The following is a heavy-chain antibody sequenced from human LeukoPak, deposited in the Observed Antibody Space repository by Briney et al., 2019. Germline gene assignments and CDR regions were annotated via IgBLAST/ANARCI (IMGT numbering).Heavy chain of an antibody. Sequence: ASVKVSCKASGYTFTGYYMHWVRQAPGQGLEWMGWINPNSGGTNYAQKFQGWVTMTRDTSISTAYMELSRLRSDDTAVYYCARDIRRGYSYGPGYWGQGTLVTVSS. D-gene: IGHD5-18*01. J-gene: IGHJ4*02. V-gene: IGHV1-2*04. CDR3: ARDIRRGYSYGPGY. CDR2: INPNSGGT. CDR1: GYTFTGYY.